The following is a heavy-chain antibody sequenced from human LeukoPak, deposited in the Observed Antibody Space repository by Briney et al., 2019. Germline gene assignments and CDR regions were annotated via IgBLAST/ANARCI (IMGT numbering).Heavy chain of an antibody. Sequence: SETLSLTCAVYGGSLNGYYWSWISQPPGKRLEWNGEIDHSGSTQYNPTLKSRVTISLDTSKKQFSLKLTSLTAADTAFYYCARYGMAAEGIWWFDPWGQGTLVTVSS. J-gene: IGHJ5*02. CDR2: IDHSGST. CDR1: GGSLNGYY. D-gene: IGHD6-13*01. V-gene: IGHV4-34*01. CDR3: ARYGMAAEGIWWFDP.